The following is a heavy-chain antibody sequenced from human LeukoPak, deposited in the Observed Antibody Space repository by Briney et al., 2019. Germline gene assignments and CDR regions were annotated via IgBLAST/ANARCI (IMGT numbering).Heavy chain of an antibody. CDR1: GGSISSGSYY. D-gene: IGHD3-10*01. J-gene: IGHJ6*04. CDR2: IYTSGST. Sequence: SETLSLTCTASGGSISSGSYYWSWIRQPAGKGLEWIGRIYTSGSTNYNPSLKSRVTISVDTSKNQFSLKLSSVTAADTAVYYCARDRIGVDVWGKGTTVTVSS. V-gene: IGHV4-61*02. CDR3: ARDRIGVDV.